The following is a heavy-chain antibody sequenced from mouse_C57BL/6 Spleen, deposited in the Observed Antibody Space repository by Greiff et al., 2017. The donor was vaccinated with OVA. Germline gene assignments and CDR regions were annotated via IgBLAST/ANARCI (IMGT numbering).Heavy chain of an antibody. Sequence: EVQLVESEGGLVQPGSSMKLSCTASGFTFSDYYMAWVRQVPEKGLEWVANINYDGSSTYYLDSLKSRFIISRDNAKNILYLQMSSLKSEDTATYYCARERGNGEVDYWGQGTTLTVSS. CDR3: ARERGNGEVDY. CDR1: GFTFSDYY. V-gene: IGHV5-16*01. CDR2: INYDGSST. J-gene: IGHJ2*01.